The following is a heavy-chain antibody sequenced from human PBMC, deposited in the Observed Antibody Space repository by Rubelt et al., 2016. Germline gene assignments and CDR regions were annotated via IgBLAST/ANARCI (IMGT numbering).Heavy chain of an antibody. Sequence: EVQLVESGGGLVKPGGSLRLSCAASGFTFSSYSMNWVRQAPGKGLEWVSRINSDGSSTSYADSVKGRFTISRDNANNTLYLQMNSLRAEDTAVYYCARDRTYYDMLTGYYYYYYGMDVWGQGTTVTVSS. CDR2: INSDGSST. J-gene: IGHJ6*02. CDR1: GFTFSSYS. V-gene: IGHV3-74*01. CDR3: ARDRTYYDMLTGYYYYYYGMDV. D-gene: IGHD3-9*01.